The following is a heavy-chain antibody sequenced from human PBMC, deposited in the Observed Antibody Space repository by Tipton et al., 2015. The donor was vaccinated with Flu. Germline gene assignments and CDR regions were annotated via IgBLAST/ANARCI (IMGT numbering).Heavy chain of an antibody. J-gene: IGHJ4*02. Sequence: LRLSCTVSGGSISSYYWSWIRQPAGKGLEWIGRIYTSGSTNYNPSLKSRVTMSVDTSKNQFSLKLSSVTAADTAVYYCAREREYYDFWSGYYLFDSWGQGTLVTVSS. D-gene: IGHD3-3*01. CDR1: GGSISSYY. CDR3: AREREYYDFWSGYYLFDS. CDR2: IYTSGST. V-gene: IGHV4-4*07.